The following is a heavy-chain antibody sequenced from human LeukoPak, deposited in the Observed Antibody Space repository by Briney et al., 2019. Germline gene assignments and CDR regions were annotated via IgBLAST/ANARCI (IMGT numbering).Heavy chain of an antibody. Sequence: RGSLRLSCAASGFTFSTYWIHWVSQAPGKGLVWVSRINSDGSSATYADSVKGRFTISRDNAKNTVYLQMNSLRVEDTAVYFCTSRNGSGDYWGQGPPVTVSS. V-gene: IGHV3-74*01. CDR3: TSRNGSGDY. J-gene: IGHJ4*02. D-gene: IGHD3-10*01. CDR1: GFTFSTYW. CDR2: INSDGSSA.